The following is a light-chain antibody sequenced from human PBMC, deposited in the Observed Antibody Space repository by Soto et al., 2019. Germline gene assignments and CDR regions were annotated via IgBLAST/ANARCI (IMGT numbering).Light chain of an antibody. Sequence: DIQMTQSPSFLSASVGDRVTITCRASQGISSYLAWYQQQPGKAPNLLIYAACTLQSGVLSRFSGSGSGTEFTLTISSLQPEDFATYYCQQLNSYPLTFGGGTKVDIK. CDR1: QGISSY. J-gene: IGKJ4*01. CDR2: AAC. CDR3: QQLNSYPLT. V-gene: IGKV1-9*01.